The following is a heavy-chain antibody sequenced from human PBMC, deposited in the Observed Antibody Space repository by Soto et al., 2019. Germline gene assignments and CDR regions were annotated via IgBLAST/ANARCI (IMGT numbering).Heavy chain of an antibody. Sequence: QVQLQESGPGLVKPSGTLSLTCAVSGGSISNSYWWTWVRQPPGKGLEWIAEIYHIGSTNYNPSLKSRLTKSVDKSKNQFSLKLSSVTAADTAVYYCARSPDSSGYYPRRYYYGMDVWGQGTTVTVSS. CDR3: ARSPDSSGYYPRRYYYGMDV. D-gene: IGHD3-22*01. CDR2: IYHIGST. CDR1: GGSISNSYW. J-gene: IGHJ6*02. V-gene: IGHV4-4*02.